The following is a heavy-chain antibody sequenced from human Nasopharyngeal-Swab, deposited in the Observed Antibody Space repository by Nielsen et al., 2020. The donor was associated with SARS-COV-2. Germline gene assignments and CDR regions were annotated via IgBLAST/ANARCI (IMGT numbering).Heavy chain of an antibody. CDR1: GFTFSSYS. CDR3: ARDPDYDFWSGYSKSFDY. CDR2: ISSSSSTI. V-gene: IGHV3-48*04. D-gene: IGHD3-3*01. Sequence: GESLKISCAASGFTFSSYSMNWVRQAPGKGLEWVSYISSSSSTIYYADSVKGRFTISRDNAKNSLYLQMNSLRAGDTAVYYCARDPDYDFWSGYSKSFDYWGQGTLVTVSS. J-gene: IGHJ4*02.